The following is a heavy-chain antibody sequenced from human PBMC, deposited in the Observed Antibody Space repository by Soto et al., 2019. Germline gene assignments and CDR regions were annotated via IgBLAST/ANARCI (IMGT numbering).Heavy chain of an antibody. Sequence: QVQLQESGPGLVKPSQTLSLTCTVSGGSISSGDYYWSWIRQPPGKGLEWIGYIYYSGSTYYNPSLKSRVTISVDTSKNQFSLKLSSVTAADTAVYYCARVTQRGIRTTVTGRDDYWGQGTLVTVSS. CDR2: IYYSGST. CDR3: ARVTQRGIRTTVTGRDDY. CDR1: GGSISSGDYY. J-gene: IGHJ4*02. D-gene: IGHD4-17*01. V-gene: IGHV4-30-4*01.